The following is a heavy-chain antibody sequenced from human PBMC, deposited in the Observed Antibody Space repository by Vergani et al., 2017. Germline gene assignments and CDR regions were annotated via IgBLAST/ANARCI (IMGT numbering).Heavy chain of an antibody. V-gene: IGHV3-30-3*01. CDR2: ISYDGSNK. D-gene: IGHD4-23*01. CDR1: GFTFSSYA. J-gene: IGHJ4*02. Sequence: QVQLVESGGGVVQPGRSLRLSCAASGFTFSSYAMHWVRQAPGKGLEWVAVISYDGSNKYYADSVKGRFTISRDNAKNSLYLQMNSLRAEDTALYYCARDWGDTVVTTGQFDYWGQGTLVTVSS. CDR3: ARDWGDTVVTTGQFDY.